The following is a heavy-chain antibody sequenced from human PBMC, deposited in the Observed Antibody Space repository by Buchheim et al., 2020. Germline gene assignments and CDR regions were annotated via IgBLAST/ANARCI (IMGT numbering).Heavy chain of an antibody. CDR3: VKDMFGNLDY. CDR1: GFTLNSYW. V-gene: IGHV3-74*01. D-gene: IGHD3-10*02. CDR2: MNEDGSTT. Sequence: EVQLVESGGGLVQPGGSLRLSCAASGFTLNSYWMHWVRQVPGKGLVWDSRMNEDGSTTDYADSVKGRFTISRDNAKNTLYLEMNSLRAEDTAVYYCVKDMFGNLDYWGQGTL. J-gene: IGHJ4*02.